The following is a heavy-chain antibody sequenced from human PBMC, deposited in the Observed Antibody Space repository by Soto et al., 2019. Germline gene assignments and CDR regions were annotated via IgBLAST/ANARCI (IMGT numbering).Heavy chain of an antibody. D-gene: IGHD6-6*01. CDR1: VDSVSSNSSA. J-gene: IGHJ6*03. CDR3: ARGFGSSSGVYYYYYMDV. Sequence: SQTLSLTCAISVDSVSSNSSAWNWIRQSPSRGLEWLGRTYYRSKWYNDYAVSVKSRITINPDTSKNQFSLQLNSVTPEDTAVYYCARGFGSSSGVYYYYYMDVWGKGTTVTV. V-gene: IGHV6-1*01. CDR2: TYYRSKWYN.